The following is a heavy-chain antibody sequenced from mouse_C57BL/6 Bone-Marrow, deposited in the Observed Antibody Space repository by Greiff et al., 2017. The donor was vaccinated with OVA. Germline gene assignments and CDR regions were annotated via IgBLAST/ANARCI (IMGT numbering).Heavy chain of an antibody. CDR1: GFTFSDYG. CDR2: ISSGSSTI. J-gene: IGHJ4*01. CDR3: ARYYGNSYYYAMDY. V-gene: IGHV5-17*01. Sequence: DVKLQESGGGLVKPGGSLKLSCAASGFTFSDYGMHWVRQAPEKGLEWVAYISSGSSTIYYADTVKGRFTISRDNAKNTLFLQMTSLRSEDTAMYYCARYYGNSYYYAMDYWGQGTSVTVSS. D-gene: IGHD2-1*01.